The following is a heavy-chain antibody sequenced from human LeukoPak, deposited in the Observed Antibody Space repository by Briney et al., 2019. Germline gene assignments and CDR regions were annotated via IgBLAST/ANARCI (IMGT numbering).Heavy chain of an antibody. Sequence: GGSLRLSCAASGFTFSSYAMSWVRQAPGKGLEWVSAMSGSGGSTYFADSVKGRFTISRDNSKNTLYLQMNSLRAEDTAVYYCARGKYSFDYWGQGTLVTVSS. CDR1: GFTFSSYA. V-gene: IGHV3-23*01. J-gene: IGHJ4*02. CDR3: ARGKYSFDY. CDR2: MSGSGGST.